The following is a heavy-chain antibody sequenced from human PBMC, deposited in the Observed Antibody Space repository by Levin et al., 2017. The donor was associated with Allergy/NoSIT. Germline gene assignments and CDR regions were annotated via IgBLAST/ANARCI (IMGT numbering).Heavy chain of an antibody. Sequence: GGSLRLSCEASGFTFNMYWMAWLRQAPGKGLEWVANIKEDGGEKYYVGSVKGRFTISRDNSKNTLYLQMNSLRAEDTAVYYCARSHYLFDSWGQGTLVTVSS. D-gene: IGHD3-10*01. CDR3: ARSHYLFDS. J-gene: IGHJ4*02. V-gene: IGHV3-7*02. CDR2: IKEDGGEK. CDR1: GFTFNMYW.